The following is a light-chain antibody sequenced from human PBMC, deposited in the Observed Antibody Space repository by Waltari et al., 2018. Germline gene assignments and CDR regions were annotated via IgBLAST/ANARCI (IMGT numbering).Light chain of an antibody. CDR2: DAS. CDR3: QQRTNWPLT. CDR1: QSVNYF. J-gene: IGKJ4*01. Sequence: EIVFTKSPAPLFLSPGERATLSCRASQSVNYFLAWFQQKPGQAPRLLIYDASNRATGIPARFSGSGSGTDFTLTISSLEPEDFAVYYCQQRTNWPLTFGGGTKVEIK. V-gene: IGKV3-11*01.